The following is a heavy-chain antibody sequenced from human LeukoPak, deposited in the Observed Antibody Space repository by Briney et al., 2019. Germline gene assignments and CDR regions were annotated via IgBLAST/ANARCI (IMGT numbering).Heavy chain of an antibody. V-gene: IGHV6-1*01. Sequence: SQTLSLTCAISGDSVSSNSGAWNWIRQSPSRGLEWLGRTYYRSKWYNDYALSVKSRIAINPDTSKNQFSLQLSSVTPEDTAVYYCARVGDGPKPHFDSWGQGTLVIVSS. CDR3: ARVGDGPKPHFDS. J-gene: IGHJ4*02. D-gene: IGHD5-24*01. CDR1: GDSVSSNSGA. CDR2: TYYRSKWYN.